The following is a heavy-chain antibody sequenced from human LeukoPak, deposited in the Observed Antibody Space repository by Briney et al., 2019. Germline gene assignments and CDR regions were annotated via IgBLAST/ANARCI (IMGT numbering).Heavy chain of an antibody. D-gene: IGHD6-19*01. CDR3: ARIRRGWSQDWDY. CDR2: IKQDGSEK. V-gene: IGHV3-7*01. CDR1: GFTCSSYW. J-gene: IGHJ4*02. Sequence: GGSLRLSCAASGFTCSSYWMSWVRQAPGKGLEWVANIKQDGSEKYYVDSVKGRFTISRDNAKNSLYLQMNSLRAEDTAVYYCARIRRGWSQDWDYWGQGTLVTVSS.